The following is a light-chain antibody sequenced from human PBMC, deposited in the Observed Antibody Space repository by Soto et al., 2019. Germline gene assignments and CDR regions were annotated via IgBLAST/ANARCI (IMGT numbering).Light chain of an antibody. CDR1: QSLLHSNGYNY. CDR3: MQALQTRWT. J-gene: IGKJ1*01. CDR2: LGS. V-gene: IGKV2-28*01. Sequence: DIVMTQSPLSLPVTPGESASISCKSSQSLLHSNGYNYLDWYLQKPGQSPQLLIYLGSNRASGVPDRFSGSVSGTDFTLKISRVEAGDVGIYYCMQALQTRWTFGQGTKVEIK.